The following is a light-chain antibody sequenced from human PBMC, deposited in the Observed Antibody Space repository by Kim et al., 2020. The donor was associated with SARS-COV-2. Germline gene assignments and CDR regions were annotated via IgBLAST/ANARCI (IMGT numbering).Light chain of an antibody. V-gene: IGLV3-21*01. J-gene: IGLJ2*01. CDR3: KVWVAGHPV. CDR2: YDS. Sequence: SYELTQPPSVSVAPGKTASISCEGDNIGSKGVHWCQQKPGQAPVLVIYYDSDRPSGIPERFSGSKSGNTATLTINRVEVGDEADYFCKVWVAGHPVFGGG. CDR1: NIGSKG.